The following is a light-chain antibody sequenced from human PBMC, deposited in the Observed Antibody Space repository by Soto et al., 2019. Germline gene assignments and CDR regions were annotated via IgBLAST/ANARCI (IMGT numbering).Light chain of an antibody. CDR1: SSDLAIYNY. V-gene: IGLV2-14*01. Sequence: QSVLTQPASVSGSPGQSITISCTGTSSDLAIYNYVSWYQQQPGKAPKLMIYQVTNRPSGVSNRFSGSKSGNTASLTISGLQAEDEADYYCSSYTSSNTLIFGGGTKLTVL. J-gene: IGLJ2*01. CDR2: QVT. CDR3: SSYTSSNTLI.